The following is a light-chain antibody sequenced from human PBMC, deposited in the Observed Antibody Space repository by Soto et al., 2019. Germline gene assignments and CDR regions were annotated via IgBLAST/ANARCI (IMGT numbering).Light chain of an antibody. J-gene: IGKJ3*01. CDR3: QQYGDSPL. CDR2: GAS. CDR1: QSVRSSY. Sequence: EIVLTQSPGTLSLSPGERATLSCRASQSVRSSYLAWYQQKTGQAPRLLIYGASSRATGIPDRFSGSGSGTDFTLTISRLDHEDFAVYYCQQYGDSPLFGPGNKVDIK. V-gene: IGKV3-20*01.